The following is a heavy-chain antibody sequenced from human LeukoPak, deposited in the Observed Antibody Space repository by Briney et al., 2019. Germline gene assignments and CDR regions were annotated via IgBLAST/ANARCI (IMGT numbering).Heavy chain of an antibody. CDR3: ASGYSYGFDY. CDR1: GGSISSSSYY. D-gene: IGHD5-18*01. V-gene: IGHV4-39*01. CDR2: IHYSENT. Sequence: PSETLSLTCTVSGGSISSSSYYWGWIRQPPGKGLEWIGSIHYSENTNYNPSLKSRVTISVDTSKNQFSLKLSSVTAADTAVYYCASGYSYGFDYWGQGTLVTVSS. J-gene: IGHJ4*02.